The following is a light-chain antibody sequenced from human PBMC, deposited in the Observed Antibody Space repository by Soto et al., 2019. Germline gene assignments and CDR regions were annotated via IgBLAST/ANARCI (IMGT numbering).Light chain of an antibody. V-gene: IGKV3-20*01. CDR1: QSVSGSY. J-gene: IGKJ1*01. Sequence: EIVLTQSPGTLSLSPGERATVSCRASQSVSGSYLAWYQQKPGQPPRLLIYGAFNRAGGIPDRFSGSGSGTDFTLTISRLEPEDFAVYYCQQYSMSPRTFGQGTKVDIK. CDR3: QQYSMSPRT. CDR2: GAF.